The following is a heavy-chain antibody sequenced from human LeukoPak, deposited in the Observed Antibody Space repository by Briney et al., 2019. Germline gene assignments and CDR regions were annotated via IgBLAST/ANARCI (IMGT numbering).Heavy chain of an antibody. CDR3: AKDDGRFGCDY. Sequence: GGSLRLSCAASGFTFSSYSMNWVRQAPGKGLEWVSSISSSSSYIYYADSVKGRFTISRDMSKNTLYLQMNSLRAEDTAVYYCAKDDGRFGCDYWGQGTLVTVSS. V-gene: IGHV3-21*01. J-gene: IGHJ4*02. CDR2: ISSSSSYI. CDR1: GFTFSSYS. D-gene: IGHD3-3*01.